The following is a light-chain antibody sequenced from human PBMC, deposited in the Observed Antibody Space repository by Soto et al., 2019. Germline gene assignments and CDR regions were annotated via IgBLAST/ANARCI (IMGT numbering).Light chain of an antibody. Sequence: QSELTQPPSVSGAPGQRVTISCTGSYSNIGAGYEVHWYQQVPGTAPKLLVSGHNNRPSGVPDRFFGSKSGSSASLTIIGRQAEDEADYYCQSFDNSVSGSGVFGGGTKVTVL. CDR3: QSFDNSVSGSGV. CDR2: GHN. J-gene: IGLJ3*02. CDR1: YSNIGAGYE. V-gene: IGLV1-40*01.